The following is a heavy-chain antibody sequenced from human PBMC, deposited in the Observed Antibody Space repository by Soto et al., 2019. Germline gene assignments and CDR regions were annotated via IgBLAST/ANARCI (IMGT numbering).Heavy chain of an antibody. Sequence: QLQLQESGPGLVKPSETLSLTCTVSGGSISGSSYYWGWIRQPPGKGLEWIGTVYYTGSTYYNPSLESRVTISVDTSKNQFSLRLSSVTAADTAVYYCARRGWGPNHSYGMDVWGQGTTVSVSS. D-gene: IGHD6-19*01. CDR2: VYYTGST. CDR1: GGSISGSSYY. V-gene: IGHV4-39*01. CDR3: ARRGWGPNHSYGMDV. J-gene: IGHJ6*02.